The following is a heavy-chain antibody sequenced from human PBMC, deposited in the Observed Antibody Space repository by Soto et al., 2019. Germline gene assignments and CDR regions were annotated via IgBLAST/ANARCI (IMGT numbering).Heavy chain of an antibody. Sequence: QVQLQESGPGLVKPSQTLSLTCTVSGGSISSGGYYWSWIRQHPGKGLEWIGYIYYSGSTYYNPSLKSRVTISVDTSKNQFSLKLSSVTAADTAVYCCAREGYGDYAEAYWGQGTLVTVSS. V-gene: IGHV4-31*03. J-gene: IGHJ4*02. CDR3: AREGYGDYAEAY. CDR1: GGSISSGGYY. CDR2: IYYSGST. D-gene: IGHD4-17*01.